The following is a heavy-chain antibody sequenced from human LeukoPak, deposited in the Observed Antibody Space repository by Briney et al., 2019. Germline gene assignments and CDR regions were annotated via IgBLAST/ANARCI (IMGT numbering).Heavy chain of an antibody. J-gene: IGHJ5*02. CDR3: ARVTSSSWYVYNWFDP. CDR1: GGSISGYY. CDR2: IYYSGST. Sequence: SETLSLTCTVSGGSISGYYWSWIRQPPGKGLEWIGYIYYSGSTNYNPSLKSRVTISVDTSKNQFSLKLSSVTAADTAVYYCARVTSSSWYVYNWFDPWGQGTLVTVSS. D-gene: IGHD6-13*01. V-gene: IGHV4-59*01.